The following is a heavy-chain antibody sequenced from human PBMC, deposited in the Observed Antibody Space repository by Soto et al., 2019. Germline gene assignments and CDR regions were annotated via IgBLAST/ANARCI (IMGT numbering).Heavy chain of an antibody. V-gene: IGHV3-23*01. CDR3: ATHCGGDCYPYYFDY. D-gene: IGHD2-21*02. CDR1: GFTFSSYA. Sequence: EVQLLESGGGLVQPGGSLRLSCAASGFTFSSYAMSWVRQAPGKGLEWVSAISGSGGSTYYADSVKGRFTISRDNSKNTLYLQMNSLRAEDTAVYYCATHCGGDCYPYYFDYWGQGTLVTVSS. J-gene: IGHJ4*02. CDR2: ISGSGGST.